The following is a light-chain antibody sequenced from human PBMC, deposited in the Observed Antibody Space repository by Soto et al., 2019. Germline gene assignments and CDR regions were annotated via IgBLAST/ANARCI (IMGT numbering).Light chain of an antibody. CDR1: QSISNY. J-gene: IGKJ1*01. V-gene: IGKV1-39*01. CDR2: AAS. Sequence: DIQMTQSPSSLSASVGDRVTITCRASQSISNYLNWYQQKPGKAPKLLMFAASSLQSGGPSRFSGGGSGTDFTLTISILQPEDFATYSCQQSYSTPRTFGQGTKVEIK. CDR3: QQSYSTPRT.